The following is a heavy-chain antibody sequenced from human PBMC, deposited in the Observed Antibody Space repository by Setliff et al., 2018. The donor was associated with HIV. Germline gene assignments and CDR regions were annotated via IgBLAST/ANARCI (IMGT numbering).Heavy chain of an antibody. D-gene: IGHD1-26*01. CDR3: AKGGYGGSYYVAGY. V-gene: IGHV3-66*02. CDR2: MYKGGET. J-gene: IGHJ4*02. Sequence: GGSLRLSCEASGFSVTDNYMGWVRQAPGKGLEWVALMYKGGETYYADFVKGRFTIARDNSKNTVSLQMTNLGIGDTAVYYCAKGGYGGSYYVAGYWGQGTLVTVSS. CDR1: GFSVTDNY.